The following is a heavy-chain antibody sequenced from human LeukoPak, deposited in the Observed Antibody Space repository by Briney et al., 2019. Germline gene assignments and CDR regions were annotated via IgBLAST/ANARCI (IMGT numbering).Heavy chain of an antibody. Sequence: SETLSLTCTVSGASISSYYWSWIRQSPGKGLEWIGYIYYTGSTNYNPSLKSRVTMSLDTSKNQFSLKLRSVTASDTAVYYCASHWTWGDDYGSVSYSFDCWGQGTLVTVSS. CDR2: IYYTGST. D-gene: IGHD3-10*01. J-gene: IGHJ4*02. V-gene: IGHV4-59*08. CDR3: ASHWTWGDDYGSVSYSFDC. CDR1: GASISSYY.